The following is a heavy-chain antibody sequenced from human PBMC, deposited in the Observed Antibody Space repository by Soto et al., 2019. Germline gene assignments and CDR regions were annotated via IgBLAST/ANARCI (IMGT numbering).Heavy chain of an antibody. V-gene: IGHV4-59*02. J-gene: IGHJ6*02. Sequence: TLCLTGFVAGTSVTSHDWSWIRQFPGQGLGWIAYTSYTTNTNYNPSLQSRVTISLDTSENPLSLKLAFITAADTPVYYCARDMHVGFTHGIDLWGQGTPVTVSS. CDR3: ARDMHVGFTHGIDL. CDR2: TSYTTNT. D-gene: IGHD3-10*02. CDR1: GTSVTSHD.